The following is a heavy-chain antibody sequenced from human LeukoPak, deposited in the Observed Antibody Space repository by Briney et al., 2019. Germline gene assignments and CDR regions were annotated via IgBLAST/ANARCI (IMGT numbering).Heavy chain of an antibody. CDR3: ARALGGYSSGGFTG. D-gene: IGHD6-19*01. CDR2: IYYSGST. Sequence: SETLSPTCTVSGGSISSYYWSWIRQPPGKGLEWIGYIYYSGSTNYNPSLKSRVTISVDTSKNQFSLKLSSVTAADTAVYYCARALGGYSSGGFTGWGQGTLVTVSS. J-gene: IGHJ4*02. CDR1: GGSISSYY. V-gene: IGHV4-59*01.